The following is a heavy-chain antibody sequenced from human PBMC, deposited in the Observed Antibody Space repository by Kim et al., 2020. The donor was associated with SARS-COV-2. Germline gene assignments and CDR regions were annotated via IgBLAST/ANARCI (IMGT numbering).Heavy chain of an antibody. J-gene: IGHJ6*02. V-gene: IGHV3-21*01. Sequence: GGSLRLSCAASGFTFSSYSMNWVRQAPGKGLEWVSSISSSSSYIYYADSVKGRFTISRDNAKNSLYLQMNSLRAEDTAVYYCARDSAESFWSYYYYYGMDVWGQGTTVTVSS. CDR2: ISSSSSYI. D-gene: IGHD3-3*01. CDR1: GFTFSSYS. CDR3: ARDSAESFWSYYYYYGMDV.